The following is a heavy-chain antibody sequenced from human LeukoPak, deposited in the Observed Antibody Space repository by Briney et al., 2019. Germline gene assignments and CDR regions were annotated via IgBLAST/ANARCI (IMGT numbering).Heavy chain of an antibody. CDR2: ISYDGSNK. V-gene: IGHV3-30-3*01. D-gene: IGHD2-2*02. Sequence: GGSLRLSCAASGFTFSSYAMHWVRQAPGKGLEWVAVISYDGSNKYYADSAKGRFTISRDNSKNTLYLQMNSLRAEGTAVYYCARVGYCSSTSCYRRGMGYWGQGTLVTVSS. CDR1: GFTFSSYA. J-gene: IGHJ4*02. CDR3: ARVGYCSSTSCYRRGMGY.